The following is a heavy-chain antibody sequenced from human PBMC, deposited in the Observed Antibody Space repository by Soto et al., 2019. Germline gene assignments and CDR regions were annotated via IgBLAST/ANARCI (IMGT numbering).Heavy chain of an antibody. CDR1: GFTFSSYA. CDR2: ISYDGSNK. Sequence: GGSLRLSCAASGFTFSSYAMHWVRQAPGKGLEWVAVISYDGSNKYYADSVKGRFTISRDNSKNTLYLQMNSLRAEDTAVYYCARGGEYYGSGRSWGYYYYGMDVWGQGTTVTVSS. CDR3: ARGGEYYGSGRSWGYYYYGMDV. D-gene: IGHD3-10*01. J-gene: IGHJ6*02. V-gene: IGHV3-30-3*01.